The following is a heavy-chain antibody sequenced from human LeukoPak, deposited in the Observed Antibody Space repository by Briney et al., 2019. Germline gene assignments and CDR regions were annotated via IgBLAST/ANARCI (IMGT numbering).Heavy chain of an antibody. D-gene: IGHD1-26*01. J-gene: IGHJ4*02. CDR3: ARPRALGPHHYYFDY. V-gene: IGHV4-4*07. CDR1: GDSISSYY. Sequence: PSETLSLTCTVSGDSISSYYWSWIRQPAGKGLEWIGHVYTGESTNSNPSLKSRVTMSVDTSKNQVSLKLTSMTAADTAMYYCARPRALGPHHYYFDYGGKEPLVPVSS. CDR2: VYTGEST.